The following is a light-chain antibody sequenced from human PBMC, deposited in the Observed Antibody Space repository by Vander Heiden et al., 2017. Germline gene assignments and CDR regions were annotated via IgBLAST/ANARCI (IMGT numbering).Light chain of an antibody. V-gene: IGLV1-40*01. CDR2: GNT. CDR1: SSNIGAGYG. CDR3: QSYDSSLSVV. Sequence: QSVLTQPPSVSGGPRQRIIISCTGRSSNIGAGYGVHWYQQLPGTASKLLIYGNTNRPSGVPDRFSGSKSGTSASLAITGLQAEDEADYYCQSYDSSLSVVFGGGTKLTVL. J-gene: IGLJ2*01.